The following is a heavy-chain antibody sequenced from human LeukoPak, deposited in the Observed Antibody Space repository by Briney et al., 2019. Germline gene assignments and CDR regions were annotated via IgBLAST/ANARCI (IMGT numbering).Heavy chain of an antibody. CDR1: GYTFTSYY. D-gene: IGHD3-10*01. J-gene: IGHJ3*02. CDR2: INPSGGST. V-gene: IGHV1-46*01. Sequence: ASVKVSCKASGYTFTSYYMHWVRQAPGQGLEWMGIINPSGGSTSYAQKLQGRVTMTTDTSTSTAYMELRSLRSDDTAVYYCARDRGPGRGAFDIWGQGTMVTVSS. CDR3: ARDRGPGRGAFDI.